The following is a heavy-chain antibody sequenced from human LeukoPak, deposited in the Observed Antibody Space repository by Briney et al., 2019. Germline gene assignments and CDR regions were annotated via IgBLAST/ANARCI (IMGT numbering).Heavy chain of an antibody. CDR3: ARVSGRSSYAAFDI. Sequence: SETLSLTCAVYGGSFSGYYWSWIRQPPGKGLEWIGEINHSGSTNYNPSLKSRVTISVDTSKNQFSLKLSSVTAADTAVYYCARVSGRSSYAAFDIWGQGTMVTVSS. V-gene: IGHV4-34*01. J-gene: IGHJ3*02. CDR2: INHSGST. CDR1: GGSFSGYY. D-gene: IGHD2-2*01.